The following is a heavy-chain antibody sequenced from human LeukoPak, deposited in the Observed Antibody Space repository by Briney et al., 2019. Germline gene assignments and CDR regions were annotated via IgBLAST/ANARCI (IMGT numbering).Heavy chain of an antibody. CDR3: AKLDYYDSSGSRGY. CDR1: GFTFSSYG. Sequence: PGGSLRLSCAASGFTFSSYGMHWVRQAPGKGLEWVTFIRYDGSNKYYADSVKGRFTISRDNSKNTLYLQMNSLRAEDTAVYYCAKLDYYDSSGSRGYWGQGTVVTVSS. J-gene: IGHJ4*02. D-gene: IGHD3-22*01. CDR2: IRYDGSNK. V-gene: IGHV3-30*02.